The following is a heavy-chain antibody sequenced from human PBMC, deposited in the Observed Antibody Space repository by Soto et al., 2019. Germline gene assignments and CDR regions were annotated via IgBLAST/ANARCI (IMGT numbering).Heavy chain of an antibody. CDR1: GFTFGDYA. CDR3: TRPLLLWFGESIGMDV. CDR2: IRSKAYGGTT. J-gene: IGHJ6*02. V-gene: IGHV3-49*04. Sequence: LRLSCTASGFTFGDYAMSWVRQAPGKGLEWVGFIRSKAYGGTTEYAASVKGRFTISRDDSKSIAYLQMNSLKTEDTAVYYCTRPLLLWFGESIGMDVWGQGTTVTVSS. D-gene: IGHD3-10*01.